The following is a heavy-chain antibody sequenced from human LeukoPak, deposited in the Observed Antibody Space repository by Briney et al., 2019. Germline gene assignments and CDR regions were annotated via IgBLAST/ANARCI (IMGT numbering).Heavy chain of an antibody. CDR2: ITSGGSVI. Sequence: SGGSLRLSCVASGFTFKTYHMNWVRQAPGKGLEWLSGITSGGSVIYYADSVKGRFTISRDDAMTSVFLQMSGLTVDDTAVYYGARKRLADLGDDTSFGGTPFDSWGQGTLVIVSS. D-gene: IGHD3-16*01. J-gene: IGHJ4*02. V-gene: IGHV3-48*03. CDR1: GFTFKTYH. CDR3: ARKRLADLGDDTSFGGTPFDS.